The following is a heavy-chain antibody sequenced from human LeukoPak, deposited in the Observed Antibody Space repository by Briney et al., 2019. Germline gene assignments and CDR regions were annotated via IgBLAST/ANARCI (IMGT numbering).Heavy chain of an antibody. J-gene: IGHJ4*02. CDR3: ARDRTAYDYIWGSYRHFDY. CDR1: GGTFSSYA. CDR2: IIPIFGTA. V-gene: IGHV1-69*13. Sequence: ASVKVSCKASGGTFSSYAISWVRQAPGQGLEWMGGIIPIFGTANYAQKSQGRVTITADESTSTAYMELSSLRSEDTAVYYCARDRTAYDYIWGSYRHFDYWGQGTLVTVSS. D-gene: IGHD3-16*02.